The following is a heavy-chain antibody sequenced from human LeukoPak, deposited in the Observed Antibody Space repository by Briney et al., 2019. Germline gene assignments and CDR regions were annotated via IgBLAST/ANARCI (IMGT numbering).Heavy chain of an antibody. D-gene: IGHD6-19*01. CDR1: GYTLTELS. CDR3: ATVGRDSSGWYARWFDP. Sequence: GASVKVSCKVSGYTLTELSMHWVRQAPGKGLEWMGGFDPEDGETIYAQKFQGRVTMTEDTSTDTAYMELSSLRSEDTAVYYCATVGRDSSGWYARWFDPWGQGTLVAVSS. CDR2: FDPEDGET. V-gene: IGHV1-24*01. J-gene: IGHJ5*02.